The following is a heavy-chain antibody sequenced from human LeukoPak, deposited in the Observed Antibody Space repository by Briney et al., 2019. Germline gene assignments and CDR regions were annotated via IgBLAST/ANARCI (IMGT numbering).Heavy chain of an antibody. D-gene: IGHD3/OR15-3a*01. J-gene: IGHJ5*02. Sequence: GGSLRLSCAASGFTFSSYSMNWVRQAPGKGLEWVSSISSSSSYIYYADSVKGRFTISRDNAKNSLYLQMNSLRAEDTAVYYRAKDRLDPADHRVFDPWGQGTLVTVSS. CDR2: ISSSSSYI. CDR1: GFTFSSYS. V-gene: IGHV3-21*01. CDR3: AKDRLDPADHRVFDP.